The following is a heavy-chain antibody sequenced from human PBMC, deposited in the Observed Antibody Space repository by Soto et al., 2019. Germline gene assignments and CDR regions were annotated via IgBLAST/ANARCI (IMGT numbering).Heavy chain of an antibody. V-gene: IGHV3-48*01. CDR1: GFTFSSYS. D-gene: IGHD2-21*01. CDR3: AREWRTFAC. CDR2: ISSSSRTI. Sequence: GGSLRLSCTASGFTFSSYSMNWVRQAPGKGLEWVSKISSSSRTIYYADSVKGRFTVSRDNAKNSLYLQMNTLRAEDTAVYYCAREWRTFACWGQGTLVTVCS. J-gene: IGHJ4*02.